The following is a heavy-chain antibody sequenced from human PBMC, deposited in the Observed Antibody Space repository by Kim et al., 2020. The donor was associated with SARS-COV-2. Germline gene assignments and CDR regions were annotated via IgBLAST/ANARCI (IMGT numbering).Heavy chain of an antibody. Sequence: VKGRFTISRDNSKNTLYLQMNSLRAEDTAVYYCAKDLHLSITMVQGCMDVWGKGTTVTVSS. V-gene: IGHV3-30*02. D-gene: IGHD3-10*01. J-gene: IGHJ6*03. CDR3: AKDLHLSITMVQGCMDV.